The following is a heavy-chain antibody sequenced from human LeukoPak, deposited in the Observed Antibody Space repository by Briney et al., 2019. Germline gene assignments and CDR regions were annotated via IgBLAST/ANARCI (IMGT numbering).Heavy chain of an antibody. D-gene: IGHD4-17*01. CDR3: AKLGDYVAFDI. Sequence: GGSLRLSCAASGFTFSSYGMHWVRQAPGKGLEWVAVIWYGGSNKYYADSVKGRFTISRDNSKNTLYLQMNSLRAEDTAVYYCAKLGDYVAFDIWGQGTMVTVSS. V-gene: IGHV3-30*02. CDR1: GFTFSSYG. J-gene: IGHJ3*02. CDR2: IWYGGSNK.